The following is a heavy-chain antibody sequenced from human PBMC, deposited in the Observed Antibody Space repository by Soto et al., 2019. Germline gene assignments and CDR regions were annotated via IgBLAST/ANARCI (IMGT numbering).Heavy chain of an antibody. J-gene: IGHJ6*02. D-gene: IGHD3-3*01. V-gene: IGHV4-30-2*01. CDR2: ISHSGGT. Sequence: SETLSLTCAVSGGSISSGGYSWSWIRQPPGKGLEWIGYISHSGGTYYNPSLKSRVTISVDRSKNQFSLKLSSVTAADTAVYYCARDSPRITIFGVVDPYWYYGMDVWGQGTTVTV. CDR3: ARDSPRITIFGVVDPYWYYGMDV. CDR1: GGSISSGGYS.